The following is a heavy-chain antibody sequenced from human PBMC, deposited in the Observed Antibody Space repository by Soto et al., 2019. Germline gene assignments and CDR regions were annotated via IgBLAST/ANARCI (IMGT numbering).Heavy chain of an antibody. D-gene: IGHD5-12*01. CDR3: ARDRPARASGYPLSPPYYYYVMDV. J-gene: IGHJ6*02. CDR2: IYYNGST. CDR1: GGSISSYC. V-gene: IGHV4-59*01. Sequence: XGTLSLTCTVSGGSISSYCWSWIRQPPGKGMEWIGYIYYNGSTNYNPSLKSRVTISVDTSKNQFSLKLSSVTAADTAVYYCARDRPARASGYPLSPPYYYYVMDVWGQGTTVTVSS.